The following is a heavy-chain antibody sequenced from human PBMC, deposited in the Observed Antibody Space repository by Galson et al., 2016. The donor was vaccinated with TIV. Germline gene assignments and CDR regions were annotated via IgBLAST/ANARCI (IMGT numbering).Heavy chain of an antibody. CDR3: ARAPISIFGLATSYYFDY. V-gene: IGHV2-70*17. CDR1: GFSLSTYGMS. J-gene: IGHJ4*02. Sequence: PALVNPTQTLTLTCTFSGFSLSTYGMSVGWIRQPPGKALEWLARIDWDDDKFYNSSLKTRLTISKDISRNQVVLTMTNMDPVDTATYYCARAPISIFGLATSYYFDYWGQGTLVTVSS. D-gene: IGHD3-3*01. CDR2: IDWDDDK.